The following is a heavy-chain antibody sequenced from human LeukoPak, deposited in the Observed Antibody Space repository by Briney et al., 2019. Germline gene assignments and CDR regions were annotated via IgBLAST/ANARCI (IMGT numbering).Heavy chain of an antibody. CDR3: ARGDFWSAYRRGWFDP. CDR1: GGSFSGYY. D-gene: IGHD3-3*01. CDR2: INHGGST. V-gene: IGHV4-34*01. J-gene: IGHJ5*02. Sequence: SETLSLTCAVYGGSFSGYYWNWIRQAPGKGREWIGEINHGGSTNYNPSLKSRVITSVDTSKNQFSLRLSSVTAADTAVYYCARGDFWSAYRRGWFDPWGQGTLVTVSS.